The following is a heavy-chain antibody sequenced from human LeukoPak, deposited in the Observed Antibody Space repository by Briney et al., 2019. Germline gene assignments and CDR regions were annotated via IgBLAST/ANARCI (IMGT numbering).Heavy chain of an antibody. D-gene: IGHD2-15*01. V-gene: IGHV1-18*01. CDR2: ISAYNGNT. CDR3: ARGSVAGRDYYYMDV. CDR1: GYTFSSYG. J-gene: IGHJ6*03. Sequence: ASVKVSCKASGYTFSSYGISWVRQAPGQGLEWMGWISAYNGNTNYAQKFQVRVTMTTDTSTSTAYMELRSLRSDDTAVYYCARGSVAGRDYYYMDVWGKGTTVTVS.